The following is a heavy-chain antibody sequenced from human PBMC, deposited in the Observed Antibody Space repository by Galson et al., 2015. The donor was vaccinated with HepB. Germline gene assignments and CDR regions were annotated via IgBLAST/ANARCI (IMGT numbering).Heavy chain of an antibody. CDR2: IKRDGSER. V-gene: IGHV3-7*01. CDR3: ARDAYGSGSYYNV. J-gene: IGHJ4*02. Sequence: SLRLSCAAPGFTFSNFWMSWVRQAPGKGLEWVASIKRDGSERYYVESVKGRFTISRDNAKNSLYLQMNSLRAEDTAVYYCARDAYGSGSYYNVWGQGTLVTVSS. CDR1: GFTFSNFW. D-gene: IGHD3-10*01.